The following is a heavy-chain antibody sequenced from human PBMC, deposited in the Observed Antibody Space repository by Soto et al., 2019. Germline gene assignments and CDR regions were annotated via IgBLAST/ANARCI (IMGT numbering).Heavy chain of an antibody. Sequence: EVQLVESGGGLVQSGGSLRLSCAVSGFSFSDHYMDWVRQAPGKGLEWVGRSRNKVHRCITDYAASVKGRFTISRDDSQDSLYLHMSSLKAEDTAVYYCVRERDGASWFDPWGQGTLVIVSS. CDR2: SRNKVHRCIT. J-gene: IGHJ5*02. CDR3: VRERDGASWFDP. CDR1: GFSFSDHY. D-gene: IGHD3-10*01. V-gene: IGHV3-72*01.